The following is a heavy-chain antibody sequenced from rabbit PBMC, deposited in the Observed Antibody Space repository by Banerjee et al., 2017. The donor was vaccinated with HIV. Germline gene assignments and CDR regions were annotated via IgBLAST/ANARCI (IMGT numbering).Heavy chain of an antibody. Sequence: QEQLVESGGDLVKPGASLTLTCTAPGFTLSSHWMCWVRQAPGKGLEWIACIYDGSGSTYYASWAKGRFTISKTSSTTVTLQMTSLTAAGTATYFCARGTYGYAGYAPNLWGPGTLVTVS. CDR1: GFTLSSHW. CDR3: ARGTYGYAGYAPNL. D-gene: IGHD6-1*01. V-gene: IGHV1S45*01. J-gene: IGHJ4*01. CDR2: IYDGSGST.